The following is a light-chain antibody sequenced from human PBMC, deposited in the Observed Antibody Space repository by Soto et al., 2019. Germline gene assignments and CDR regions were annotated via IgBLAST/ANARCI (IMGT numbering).Light chain of an antibody. V-gene: IGKV1-39*01. J-gene: IGKJ2*01. CDR3: QQSYSAPYT. Sequence: DIQMTQSPSSLSAYVGDRVTITCRASQSIYSSLNWYHQKPGKAPKLLIYAASNLQSGVPSRFSGSGSGTDFTLSISSLQPEDFATYYCQQSYSAPYTFGQGTKLEI. CDR2: AAS. CDR1: QSIYSS.